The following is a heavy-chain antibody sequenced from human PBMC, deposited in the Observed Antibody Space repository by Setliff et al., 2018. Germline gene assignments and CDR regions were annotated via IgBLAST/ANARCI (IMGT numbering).Heavy chain of an antibody. Sequence: NPSETLSLTCTVSGGSVRSHYWSWIRQPPGKELEWIGFIFYSGDTKSNPSLKSRVTMSVDTSKNQFSLKLSSVTAADTAVYYCARDRTYYGSGTYTRWFDYWGQGTLVTVSS. CDR3: ARDRTYYGSGTYTRWFDY. J-gene: IGHJ4*02. CDR2: IFYSGDT. V-gene: IGHV4-59*02. D-gene: IGHD3-10*01. CDR1: GGSVRSHY.